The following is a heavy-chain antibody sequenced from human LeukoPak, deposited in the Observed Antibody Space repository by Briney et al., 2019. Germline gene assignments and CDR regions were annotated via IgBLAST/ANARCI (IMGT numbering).Heavy chain of an antibody. Sequence: PGGSLRLSCAASGFTFSSYGISWVRQAPGKGLEWVSGVSGTGSNTYYLDSAKGRFTISRDNSNNTVYLQMNSLSAEDSALYFCAKWNGYADYWGRGTLVTVSS. D-gene: IGHD5-12*01. CDR1: GFTFSSYG. CDR2: VSGTGSNT. CDR3: AKWNGYADY. J-gene: IGHJ4*02. V-gene: IGHV3-23*02.